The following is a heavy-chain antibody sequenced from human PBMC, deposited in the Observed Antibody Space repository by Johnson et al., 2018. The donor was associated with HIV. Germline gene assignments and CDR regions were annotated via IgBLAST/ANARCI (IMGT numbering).Heavy chain of an antibody. Sequence: MLLVESGGGVVQPGGSLRLSCAASGFTFSSYAMSWVRQAPGKGLEWVSDISGSGGSKYSAESVKGRVTISRDNSKNTLDLQMNSLRPEDTAVYYCAKNTAMVGDAFDIWGQGTMVTVSS. D-gene: IGHD5-18*01. CDR2: ISGSGGSK. J-gene: IGHJ3*02. CDR3: AKNTAMVGDAFDI. CDR1: GFTFSSYA. V-gene: IGHV3-23*04.